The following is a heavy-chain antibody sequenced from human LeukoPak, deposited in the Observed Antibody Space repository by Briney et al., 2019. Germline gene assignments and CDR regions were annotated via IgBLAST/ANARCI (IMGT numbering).Heavy chain of an antibody. Sequence: PSETLSLTCAVYGGSFSGYYWSWIRQPAGKGLEWIGRIYSSGSTNYNPSLKSRVTISVDTSKNQFSLKLSSVTAADTAVYYCAGTYYYDSSGYYHYSLWGQGTLVTVSS. V-gene: IGHV4-59*10. CDR3: AGTYYYDSSGYYHYSL. CDR2: IYSSGST. D-gene: IGHD3-22*01. CDR1: GGSFSGYY. J-gene: IGHJ4*02.